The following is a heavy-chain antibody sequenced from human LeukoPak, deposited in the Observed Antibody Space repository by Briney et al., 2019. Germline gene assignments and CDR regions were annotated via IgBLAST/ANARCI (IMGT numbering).Heavy chain of an antibody. CDR3: ARGPLLRLGGKTFDY. D-gene: IGHD3-16*01. V-gene: IGHV1-2*02. CDR2: INPNSGGT. CDR1: GYTFTGYY. Sequence: ASVKVSCKASGYTFTGYYMHWVRQAPGQGLEWMGWINPNSGGTNYAQKFQGRVTMTRDTSISTAYMELSRLRSDDTAVYYCARGPLLRLGGKTFDYWGQGTLVTVSS. J-gene: IGHJ4*02.